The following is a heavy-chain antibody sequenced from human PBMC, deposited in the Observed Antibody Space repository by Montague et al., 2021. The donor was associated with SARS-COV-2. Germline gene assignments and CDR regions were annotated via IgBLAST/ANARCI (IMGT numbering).Heavy chain of an antibody. CDR1: GFTFSDYW. V-gene: IGHV3-74*01. CDR3: ARHRIVPGGLDY. J-gene: IGHJ4*02. Sequence: SLRLSCAASGFTFSDYWMHWVRQAPGKGLMWLSNINGDGSFTRYADSVKGRFTISRDIPKNTLYLRMNSLTAEDTAVYYCARHRIVPGGLDYWGQGTLVTVSS. D-gene: IGHD2-2*01. CDR2: INGDGSFT.